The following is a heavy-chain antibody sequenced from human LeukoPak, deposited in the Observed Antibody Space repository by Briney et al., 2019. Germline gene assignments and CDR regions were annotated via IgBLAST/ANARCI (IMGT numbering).Heavy chain of an antibody. D-gene: IGHD3-10*01. Sequence: PGGSLRLSCAASGFTFSIYSMNWVRQAPGKGLEWVSYISSGSSTIYYEDSVKGRFTISRDNAKNSLYLQMNSLRAEDTAVYYCARVMVSPRWVDYWGQGTLVTVSS. V-gene: IGHV3-48*04. CDR3: ARVMVSPRWVDY. CDR2: ISSGSSTI. J-gene: IGHJ4*02. CDR1: GFTFSIYS.